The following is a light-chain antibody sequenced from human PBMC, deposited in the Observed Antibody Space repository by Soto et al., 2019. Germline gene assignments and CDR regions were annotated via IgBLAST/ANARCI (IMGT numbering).Light chain of an antibody. CDR3: QHFGDSVWT. CDR1: QSVSSSS. CDR2: AVS. Sequence: DIVLTQSPGTLSLSPGQRATLSCRAGQSVSSSSVAWYRQRPGQAPRLLIYAVSSRAIDTPDRFSGSGSGTDFTLTISRLEPEDFAVYYCQHFGDSVWTFGQGTKVDI. V-gene: IGKV3-20*01. J-gene: IGKJ1*01.